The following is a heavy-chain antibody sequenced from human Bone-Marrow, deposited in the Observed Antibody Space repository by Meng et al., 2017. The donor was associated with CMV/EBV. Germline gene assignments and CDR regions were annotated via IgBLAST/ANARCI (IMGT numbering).Heavy chain of an antibody. V-gene: IGHV3-21*01. J-gene: IGHJ6*02. Sequence: GESLKISCAASGFTFSSYSMNWVRQAPGKGLEWVSSISSSSSYIYYADSVKGRFTISRDNAKNSLYLQMNSLRAEDTAVYYCARDNYQSYGMDVWGQGTKVTVSS. CDR2: ISSSSSYI. CDR3: ARDNYQSYGMDV. CDR1: GFTFSSYS. D-gene: IGHD5-24*01.